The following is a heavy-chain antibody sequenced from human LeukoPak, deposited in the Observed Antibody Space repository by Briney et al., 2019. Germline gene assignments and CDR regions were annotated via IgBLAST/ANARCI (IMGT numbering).Heavy chain of an antibody. D-gene: IGHD1-26*01. CDR1: GFIFSDYS. CDR2: IDSTSTFI. CDR3: AEGSESFSIY. Sequence: PGGSLRLSCAVSGFIFSDYSMNWVRLPPGKGLEWVSSIDSTSTFIYYADSVKDRFTISRDNAKNSLYLQMNSLRAEDTAVYYCAEGSESFSIYWGQGTLVTVSS. V-gene: IGHV3-21*01. J-gene: IGHJ4*02.